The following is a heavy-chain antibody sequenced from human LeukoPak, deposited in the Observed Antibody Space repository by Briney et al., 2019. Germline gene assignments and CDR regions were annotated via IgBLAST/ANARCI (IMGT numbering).Heavy chain of an antibody. CDR2: INHSGST. CDR1: GGSFSGYY. Sequence: SEILSLTCAVYGGSFSGYYWSWIRQPPGKGLEWIGEINHSGSTNYNPSLKSRVTISVDTSKNQFSLKLSSVTAADTAVYYCARPQGGTTYAFDIWGQGTMVTVSS. CDR3: ARPQGGTTYAFDI. J-gene: IGHJ3*02. V-gene: IGHV4-34*01. D-gene: IGHD1-7*01.